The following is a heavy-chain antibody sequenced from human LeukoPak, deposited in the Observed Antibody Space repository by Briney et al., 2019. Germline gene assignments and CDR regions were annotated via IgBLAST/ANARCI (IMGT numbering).Heavy chain of an antibody. V-gene: IGHV1-2*02. Sequence: ASVKVSCKASGYTFTGYYMHWVRQAPGQGLEWMGWINPNSGGTNYAQKFQGRVTMTRDTSISTAYMELSRLRSDDTAVYYCASLGAYCGGDCYTTNWFDPWGQGTLVTVSS. D-gene: IGHD2-21*02. CDR3: ASLGAYCGGDCYTTNWFDP. CDR1: GYTFTGYY. CDR2: INPNSGGT. J-gene: IGHJ5*02.